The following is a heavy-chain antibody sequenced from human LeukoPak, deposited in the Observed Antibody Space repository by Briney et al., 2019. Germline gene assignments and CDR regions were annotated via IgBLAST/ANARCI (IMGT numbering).Heavy chain of an antibody. CDR3: AGPSSSGYFDY. CDR2: IYYSGNT. J-gene: IGHJ4*02. D-gene: IGHD2-15*01. V-gene: IGHV4-31*03. CDR1: GGSISSGGYY. Sequence: KPSQTLSLTCTVSGGSISSGGYYWSWIRQHPGKGLEWIGYIYYSGNTYYNPSLKSRVTISVDTSKNQFSLKLSSVTAADTAVYYCAGPSSSGYFDYWGQGTLVTVSS.